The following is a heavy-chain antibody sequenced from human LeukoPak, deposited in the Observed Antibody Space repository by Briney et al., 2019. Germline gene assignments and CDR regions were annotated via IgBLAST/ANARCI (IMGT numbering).Heavy chain of an antibody. CDR1: GGTFSSYA. CDR2: IIPIFGTA. V-gene: IGHV1-69*13. Sequence: ASVKVSCKASGGTFSSYAISWVRQAPGQGLEWMGGIIPIFGTANYAQKFQGRVTITADESTSTAYMELSSLRSEDTVVYYCAREVMGGSYDSWGQGTLVTVSS. D-gene: IGHD3-3*01. J-gene: IGHJ4*02. CDR3: AREVMGGSYDS.